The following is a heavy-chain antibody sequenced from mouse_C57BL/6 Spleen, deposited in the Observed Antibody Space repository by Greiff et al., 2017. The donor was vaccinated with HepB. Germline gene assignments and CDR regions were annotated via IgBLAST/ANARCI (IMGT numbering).Heavy chain of an antibody. D-gene: IGHD2-2*01. Sequence: EVKLMESGPGLVKPSQSLSLTCSVTGYSITSGYYWNWIRQFPGNKLEWMGYISYDGSNNYNPSLKNRISITRDTSKNQFFLKLNSVTTEDTATYYCARDVYYGYDRDRYFDYWGQGTTLTVSS. J-gene: IGHJ2*01. CDR1: GYSITSGYY. CDR2: ISYDGSN. V-gene: IGHV3-6*01. CDR3: ARDVYYGYDRDRYFDY.